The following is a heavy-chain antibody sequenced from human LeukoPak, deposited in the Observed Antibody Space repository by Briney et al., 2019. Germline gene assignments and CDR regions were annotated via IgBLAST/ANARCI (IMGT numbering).Heavy chain of an antibody. J-gene: IGHJ3*02. Sequence: GGSLRLSCAASGFTFSSYVMNWVRQAPGKGLEWASVISSSGGSTYYADSVKGRFTISRDNSKNTMYLQMNSLRAEDTAVFYCAKESLYSSGWYRNAFDIWGQGTMATVSS. V-gene: IGHV3-23*01. D-gene: IGHD6-19*01. CDR1: GFTFSSYV. CDR3: AKESLYSSGWYRNAFDI. CDR2: ISSSGGST.